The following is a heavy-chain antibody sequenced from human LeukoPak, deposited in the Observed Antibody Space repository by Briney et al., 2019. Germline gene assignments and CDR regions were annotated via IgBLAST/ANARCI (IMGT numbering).Heavy chain of an antibody. V-gene: IGHV4-59*01. J-gene: IGHJ4*02. D-gene: IGHD5-12*01. Sequence: SETLSLTCTVSGGSISSYYWSWIRQPPGKGLEWIGYIYYSGSTNYNPSLKSRVTISVDTSKHQFSLKLSSVTAADTAVYYCARAVGWLRPFDYWGQGTLVTVSS. CDR2: IYYSGST. CDR1: GGSISSYY. CDR3: ARAVGWLRPFDY.